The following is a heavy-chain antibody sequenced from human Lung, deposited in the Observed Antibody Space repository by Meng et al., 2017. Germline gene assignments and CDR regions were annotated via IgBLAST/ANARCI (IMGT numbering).Heavy chain of an antibody. J-gene: IGHJ4*02. CDR3: ARQGGHILTGYYLDS. CDR2: ISSSRSYI. CDR1: GFTFNTYN. Sequence: EVQLVESGGGLVKPGGAVRLSCAASGFTFNTYNMHWVRQAPGKGLEWVSSISSSRSYIFYADSVKGRFTSSRDNAKSSLYLQMNSLRAEDTAVYYCARQGGHILTGYYLDSWGQGTLVTVSS. D-gene: IGHD3-9*01. V-gene: IGHV3-21*06.